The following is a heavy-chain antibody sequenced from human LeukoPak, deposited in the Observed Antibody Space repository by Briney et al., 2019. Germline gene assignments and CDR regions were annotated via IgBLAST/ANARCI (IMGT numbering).Heavy chain of an antibody. Sequence: PGRSLRLSCAASGFTFSTYAMHWVRQAPGKGLEWVALISYDGSIRNYADSVKGRFTISRDNAKNSLYLQMNSLRAEDTAVYYCSRGHLYGMDVWGQGTKVTVSS. V-gene: IGHV3-30*04. CDR2: ISYDGSIR. J-gene: IGHJ6*02. CDR3: SRGHLYGMDV. CDR1: GFTFSTYA.